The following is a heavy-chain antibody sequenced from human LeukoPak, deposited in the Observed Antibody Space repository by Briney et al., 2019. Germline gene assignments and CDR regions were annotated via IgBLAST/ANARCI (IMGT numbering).Heavy chain of an antibody. CDR1: GYTFTSYD. Sequence: ASVKVSCKASGYTFTSYDINWVRQATGQGLEWMGWMNPNSGNTGYAQKFQGSVTMTRNTSISTAYMELSSLRSEDTAVYYCAIEGLTVGFDYWGQGTLVTVSS. CDR2: MNPNSGNT. V-gene: IGHV1-8*01. D-gene: IGHD4-11*01. CDR3: AIEGLTVGFDY. J-gene: IGHJ4*02.